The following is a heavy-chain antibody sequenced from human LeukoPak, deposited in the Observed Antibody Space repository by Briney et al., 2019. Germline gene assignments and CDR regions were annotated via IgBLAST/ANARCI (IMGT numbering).Heavy chain of an antibody. V-gene: IGHV3-48*03. CDR1: GFTFSSYE. CDR2: ISSSGSTI. D-gene: IGHD2-15*01. CDR3: ASTYSGLYYFDY. Sequence: PGGSLRLSCAASGFTFSSYEMNWVRQAPGKGLEWVSYISSSGSTIYYADSVKGRFTISRDNAKNSLYLQMNSLRAEDTAVYYCASTYSGLYYFDYWGQGTLVTVSS. J-gene: IGHJ4*02.